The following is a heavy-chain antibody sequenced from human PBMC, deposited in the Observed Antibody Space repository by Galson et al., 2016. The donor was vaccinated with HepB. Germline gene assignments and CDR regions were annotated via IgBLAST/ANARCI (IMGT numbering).Heavy chain of an antibody. Sequence: QSGAEAKKPGESLTISCKASGYRFTRYWIGWVRQKPGKGLEWMGIVYPSASDTRYSPSFQGQVTISAEGSIDTAYLQWSSLQASDSAMYFCARHSSPQWLTGGVGMDVWGQGTTVTVSS. CDR1: GYRFTRYW. V-gene: IGHV5-51*01. J-gene: IGHJ6*02. CDR3: ARHSSPQWLTGGVGMDV. CDR2: VYPSASDT. D-gene: IGHD3-22*01.